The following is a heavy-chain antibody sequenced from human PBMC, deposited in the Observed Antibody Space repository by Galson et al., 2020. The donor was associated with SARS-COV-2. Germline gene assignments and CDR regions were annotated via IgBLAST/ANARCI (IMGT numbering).Heavy chain of an antibody. CDR2: ISHGEGT. D-gene: IGHD3-22*01. J-gene: IGHJ4*02. CDR1: GGSFSDYS. CDR3: ARKSIYGFFDSSGLYPFDY. V-gene: IGHV4-34*01. Sequence: SETLSLTCAFHGGSFSDYSWSWIRQPPGKRLEWIGDISHGEGTTYNPSLKSRVIMSLDTSKKQFSLNLSSVTAADTAVYYCARKSIYGFFDSSGLYPFDYWGPGTLVTVSS.